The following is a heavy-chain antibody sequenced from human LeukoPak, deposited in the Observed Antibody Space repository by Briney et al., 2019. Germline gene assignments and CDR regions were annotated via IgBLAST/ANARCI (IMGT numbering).Heavy chain of an antibody. CDR1: GFTFNTYW. D-gene: IGHD1-1*01. V-gene: IGHV3-9*03. CDR3: AVAKGGTRFDP. CDR2: ISWNSGSI. J-gene: IGHJ5*02. Sequence: GGSLRLSCAASGFTFNTYWMHWVRQAPGKGLEWVSGISWNSGSIGYADSVKGRFTISRDNAKNSLYLQMNSLRAEDMALYYCAVAKGGTRFDPWGQGTLVTVSS.